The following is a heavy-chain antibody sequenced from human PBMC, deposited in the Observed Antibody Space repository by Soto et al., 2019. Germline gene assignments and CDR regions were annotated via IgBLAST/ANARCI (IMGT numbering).Heavy chain of an antibody. V-gene: IGHV3-11*01. D-gene: IGHD6-13*01. J-gene: IGHJ4*02. CDR3: ARTTSPSRIAAAAPDY. CDR2: IISSGSTI. Sequence: GGSLSLSCAASGFTFSDYYMSWIRQAPGKGLEWVSYIISSGSTIYYADSVKGRFTISRDNAKNSLYLQMNSLRAEDTAVYYCARTTSPSRIAAAAPDYWGQGTLVTVSS. CDR1: GFTFSDYY.